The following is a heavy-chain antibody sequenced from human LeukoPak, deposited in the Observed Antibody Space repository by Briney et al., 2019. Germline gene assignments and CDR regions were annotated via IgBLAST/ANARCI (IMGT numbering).Heavy chain of an antibody. J-gene: IGHJ6*02. CDR2: IYHSGST. CDR3: ASWTYYYGMDV. D-gene: IGHD1-1*01. V-gene: IGHV4-38-2*02. CDR1: GHSIINSYY. Sequence: SSETLSLTCTVSGHSIINSYYWGWIRQPPGKGLEWIGSIYHSGSTYYNPSLKSRVTISVDTSKNQFSLKLNSVTAADTAVYYCASWTYYYGMDVWGQGTTVIVSS.